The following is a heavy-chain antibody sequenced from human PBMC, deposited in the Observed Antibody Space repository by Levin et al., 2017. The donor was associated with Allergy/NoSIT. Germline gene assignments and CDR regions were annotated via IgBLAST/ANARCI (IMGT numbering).Heavy chain of an antibody. J-gene: IGHJ3*02. CDR2: IYYSGST. CDR3: ARDSYEYSSGWYGGSDAFDI. V-gene: IGHV4-59*01. Sequence: SQTLSLTCTVSGGSISSYYWSWIRQPPGKGLEWIGYIYYSGSTNYNPSLKSRVTISVDTSKNQFSLKLSSVTAADTAVYYCARDSYEYSSGWYGGSDAFDIWGQGTMVTVSS. CDR1: GGSISSYY. D-gene: IGHD6-19*01.